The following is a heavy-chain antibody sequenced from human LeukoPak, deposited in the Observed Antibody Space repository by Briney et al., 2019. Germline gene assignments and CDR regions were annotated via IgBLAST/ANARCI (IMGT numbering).Heavy chain of an antibody. CDR2: ISYDGSNK. J-gene: IGHJ5*02. CDR3: AKGHSGSNWFDP. V-gene: IGHV3-30*04. CDR1: GFTFSSYA. D-gene: IGHD1-26*01. Sequence: GGSLRLSCAASGFTFSSYAMHWVRPAPGKGLEWVAVISYDGSNKYYADSVKGRFTISRDNSKNTLYLQMNSLRAEDTAVYYCAKGHSGSNWFDPWGQGTLVTVSS.